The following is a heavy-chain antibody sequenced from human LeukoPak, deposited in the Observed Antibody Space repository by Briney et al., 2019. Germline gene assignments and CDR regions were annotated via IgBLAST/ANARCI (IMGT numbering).Heavy chain of an antibody. CDR2: IYHSGST. CDR3: ARAAAGLFDY. J-gene: IGHJ4*02. CDR1: GGSISSYY. Sequence: SSETLSLTCTVSGGSISSYYWSWIRQPPGKGLEWIGYIYHSGSTYYNPSLKSRVTISVDRSKNQFSLKLSSVTAADTAVYYCARAAAGLFDYWGQGTLVTVSS. V-gene: IGHV4-59*12. D-gene: IGHD6-13*01.